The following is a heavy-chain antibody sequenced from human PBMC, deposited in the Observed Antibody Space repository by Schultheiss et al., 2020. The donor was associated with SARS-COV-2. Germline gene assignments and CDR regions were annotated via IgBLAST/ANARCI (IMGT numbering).Heavy chain of an antibody. D-gene: IGHD3-22*01. V-gene: IGHV4-34*01. Sequence: SQTLSLTCAVYGGSFSGYYWSWIRQPPGKGLEWIGEINHSGSTNYNPSLKSRVTISVDTSKNQFSLKLSSVTAADTAVYYCAKDRHYYYDSSGHDYWGQGTLVTVSS. CDR3: AKDRHYYYDSSGHDY. CDR1: GGSFSGYY. CDR2: INHSGST. J-gene: IGHJ4*02.